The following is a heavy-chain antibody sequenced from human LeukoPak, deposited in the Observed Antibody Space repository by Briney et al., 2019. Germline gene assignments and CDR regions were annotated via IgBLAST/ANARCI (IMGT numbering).Heavy chain of an antibody. CDR2: IIPILGIA. CDR1: GGTFSSYA. V-gene: IGHV1-69*04. Sequence: SVKVSCKASGGTFSSYAISWVRQAPGQGLEWMGRIIPILGIANYAQKFQGRVTITADKPTSTAYTELSSLRSEDTAVYYCAREYYDSSGYGHFDYWGQGTLVTVSS. D-gene: IGHD3-22*01. J-gene: IGHJ4*02. CDR3: AREYYDSSGYGHFDY.